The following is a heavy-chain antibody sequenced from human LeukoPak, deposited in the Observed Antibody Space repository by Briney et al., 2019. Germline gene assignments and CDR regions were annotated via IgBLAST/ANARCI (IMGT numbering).Heavy chain of an antibody. Sequence: SETLSLTCTVSGGSISSYDWSWIRQPPGKGLEWIGDIYYSGSTNYNPSLKSRVTISVNTSKNQFSLKLSSVTAADTAVYYCARVDPDSSSTLEVFDYWGQGTLVTVSS. CDR1: GGSISSYD. D-gene: IGHD6-6*01. J-gene: IGHJ4*02. CDR2: IYYSGST. V-gene: IGHV4-59*01. CDR3: ARVDPDSSSTLEVFDY.